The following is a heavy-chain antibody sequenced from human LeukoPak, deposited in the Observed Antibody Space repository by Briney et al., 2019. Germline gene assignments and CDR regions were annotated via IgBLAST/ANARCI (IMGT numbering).Heavy chain of an antibody. D-gene: IGHD2-2*01. CDR3: ARHEWVPGNWFDP. CDR1: GGSISSGGYY. J-gene: IGHJ5*02. CDR2: IYSSGST. V-gene: IGHV4-61*09. Sequence: PSQTLSLTCTVSGGSISSGGYYWSWIRQPPGKGLQWIGYIYSSGSTNYHPSLKSRVTISIDTSKNQFSLKLSSVTAADTAVYYCARHEWVPGNWFDPWGQGTLVTVSS.